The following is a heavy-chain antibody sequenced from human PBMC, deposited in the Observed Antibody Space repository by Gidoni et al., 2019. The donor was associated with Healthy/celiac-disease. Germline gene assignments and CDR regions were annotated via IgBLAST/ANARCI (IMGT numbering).Heavy chain of an antibody. J-gene: IGHJ4*02. CDR2: INWNGGST. V-gene: IGHV3-20*01. D-gene: IGHD1-26*01. Sequence: EVQLVESGGGVVRPGGCLRLSCAASGFTFDDYGMSRVRQAPGKGLESVYGINWNGGSTGYADSVKGRFTISRDNAKNSLYLQMNSLRAEDTALYHCARVGAKKDPLSGATTFPFFDYWGQGTLVTVSS. CDR3: ARVGAKKDPLSGATTFPFFDY. CDR1: GFTFDDYG.